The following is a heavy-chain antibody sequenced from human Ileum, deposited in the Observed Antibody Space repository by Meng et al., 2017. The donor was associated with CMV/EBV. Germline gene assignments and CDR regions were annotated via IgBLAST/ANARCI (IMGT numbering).Heavy chain of an antibody. CDR2: ISSNGDST. V-gene: IGHV3-64*02. CDR3: AKGRGRDGYVDPGVSGYFDS. J-gene: IGHJ4*02. Sequence: GESLKISCAASGFTFSSYDMNWVRQAPGKGLEYVSVISSNGDSTYYADSVRGRFTVSRDNSKNILYLQMGSLREEDTAIYFCAKGRGRDGYVDPGVSGYFDSWGQGTLVTVSS. D-gene: IGHD5-24*01. CDR1: GFTFSSYD.